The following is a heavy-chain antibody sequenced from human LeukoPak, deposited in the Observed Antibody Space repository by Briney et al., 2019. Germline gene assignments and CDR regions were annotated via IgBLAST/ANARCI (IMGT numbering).Heavy chain of an antibody. CDR1: GFTFSRYW. V-gene: IGHV3-7*03. CDR3: TTAPQIMSNDDGGIPTDY. CDR2: IKEDGSEK. J-gene: IGHJ4*02. Sequence: GGSLGLSCAASGFTFSRYWMSWVRQAPGKGLEWVANIKEDGSEKYYVDSVKGRFTISRDNAKNSLYLQMNSLKIEDTAVYYCTTAPQIMSNDDGGIPTDYWGQGTLVAVSS. D-gene: IGHD4-23*01.